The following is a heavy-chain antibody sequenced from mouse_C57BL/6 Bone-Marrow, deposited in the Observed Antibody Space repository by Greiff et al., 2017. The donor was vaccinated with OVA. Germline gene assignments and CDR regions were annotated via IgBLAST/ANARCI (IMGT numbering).Heavy chain of an antibody. CDR3: ARGGVYDGYYWFAY. J-gene: IGHJ3*01. D-gene: IGHD2-3*01. CDR2: ISYDGSN. Sequence: EVHLVESGPGLVKPSQSLSLTCSVTGYSITSGYYWNWIRQFPGNKLEWMGYISYDGSNNYNPSLKNRISITRDTSKNQFFLKLNSVTTEDTATYYCARGGVYDGYYWFAYWGQGTLVTVSA. V-gene: IGHV3-6*01. CDR1: GYSITSGYY.